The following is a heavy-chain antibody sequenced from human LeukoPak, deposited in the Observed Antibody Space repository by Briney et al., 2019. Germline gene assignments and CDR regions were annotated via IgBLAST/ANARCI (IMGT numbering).Heavy chain of an antibody. D-gene: IGHD5-12*01. V-gene: IGHV3-30-3*01. J-gene: IGHJ4*02. CDR1: GFTFSSYA. CDR2: ISYDGSNK. Sequence: QPGGSLRLSCAASGFTFSSYAMHWVRQAPGKGLEWVAVISYDGSNKYYADSVKGRFTISRDNSKNTLYLQMNSLRAEDTAVYYCARKWLPESSLSLFDYWGQGTLVTVSS. CDR3: ARKWLPESSLSLFDY.